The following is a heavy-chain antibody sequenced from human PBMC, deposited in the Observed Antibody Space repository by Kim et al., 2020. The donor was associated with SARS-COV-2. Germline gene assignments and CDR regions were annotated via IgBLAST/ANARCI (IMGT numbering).Heavy chain of an antibody. CDR3: VMGWFGRFFSKGTLFDY. V-gene: IGHV3-64D*09. CDR2: ISSHGGST. J-gene: IGHJ4*02. D-gene: IGHD3-16*01. Sequence: GGSLRLSCSASGFTFSSYAMHWVRQAPGKGLEYVSFISSHGGSTYYADSVKIRFTISRDNSKNTLYLQMSSLRAEDTAVYYCVMGWFGRFFSKGTLFDYWGAGALGT. CDR1: GFTFSSYA.